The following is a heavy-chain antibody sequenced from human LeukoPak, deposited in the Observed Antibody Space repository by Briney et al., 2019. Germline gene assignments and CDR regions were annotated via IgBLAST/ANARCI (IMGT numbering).Heavy chain of an antibody. Sequence: GGSLRLSCAASGFTFSSYSMNWVRQAPGKGLEWVSSISSSSSYIYYADSVKGRFTISRDNSKNTLYLQMNSLRAEDTAVYYCARDPVYGSDLGYYFDYWGQGTLVTVSS. V-gene: IGHV3-21*01. CDR1: GFTFSSYS. D-gene: IGHD3-10*01. CDR2: ISSSSSYI. CDR3: ARDPVYGSDLGYYFDY. J-gene: IGHJ4*02.